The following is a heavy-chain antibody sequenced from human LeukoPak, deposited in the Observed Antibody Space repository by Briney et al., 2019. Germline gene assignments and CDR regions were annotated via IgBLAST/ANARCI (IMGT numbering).Heavy chain of an antibody. CDR1: GFTVNSNY. CDR3: ARVGWSGYHFDY. J-gene: IGHJ4*02. CDR2: IYSGGST. Sequence: PGGSLRLSCAASGFTVNSNYMSWVRQAPGRGLEWVSVIYSGGSTYYADSVKGSFTISRDNPKDTLYLQMNTLRAEDTAVYYCARVGWSGYHFDYWGQGTQVTVSS. D-gene: IGHD3-3*01. V-gene: IGHV3-66*01.